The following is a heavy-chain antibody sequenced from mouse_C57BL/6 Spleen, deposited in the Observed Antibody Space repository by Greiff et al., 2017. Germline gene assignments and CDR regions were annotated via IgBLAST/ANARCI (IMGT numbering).Heavy chain of an antibody. D-gene: IGHD3-2*02. CDR2: IYPGSGST. V-gene: IGHV1-55*01. Sequence: QVQLQQSGAELVKPGASVKMSCKASSYTFTSYWITWVKQRPGQGLEWIGDIYPGSGSTNYNEKFKSKATLTVDTSSSTAYMQLSSLTSEDSAVYYCARAGTAQATDYAMDYWGQGTSVTVSS. CDR1: SYTFTSYW. J-gene: IGHJ4*01. CDR3: ARAGTAQATDYAMDY.